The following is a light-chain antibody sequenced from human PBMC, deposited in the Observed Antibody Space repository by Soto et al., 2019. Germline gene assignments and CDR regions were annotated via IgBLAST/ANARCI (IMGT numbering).Light chain of an antibody. CDR1: SSDVGAYNS. CDR3: SSYTSSSTLV. V-gene: IGLV2-14*01. J-gene: IGLJ1*01. Sequence: ALTQPASVSWSPGQSITIACTGTSSDVGAYNSVAWYQHNPGKAPKLMIYDVSNRPSGVSSRFSGSKSANTASLSISGLQADDEADYYCSSYTSSSTLVFGTGTKVTVL. CDR2: DVS.